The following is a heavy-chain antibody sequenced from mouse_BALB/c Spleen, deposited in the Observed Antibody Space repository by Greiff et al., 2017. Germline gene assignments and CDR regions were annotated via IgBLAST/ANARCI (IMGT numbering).Heavy chain of an antibody. D-gene: IGHD1-1*01. J-gene: IGHJ2*01. CDR3: ARRNYYGSSRDFDY. Sequence: VQRVESGAELAKPGASVKMSCKASGYTFTSYWMHWVKQRPGQGLEWIGYINPSTGYTEYNQKFKDKATLTADKSSSTAYMQLSSLTSEDSAVYYCARRNYYGSSRDFDYWGQGTTLTVSS. CDR1: GYTFTSYW. CDR2: INPSTGYT. V-gene: IGHV1-7*01.